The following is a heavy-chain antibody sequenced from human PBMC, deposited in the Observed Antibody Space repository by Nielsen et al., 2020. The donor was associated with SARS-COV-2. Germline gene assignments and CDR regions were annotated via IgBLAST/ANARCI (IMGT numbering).Heavy chain of an antibody. D-gene: IGHD3-3*01. CDR2: IYYSGST. CDR3: ARAYDFWSGYPSFDY. J-gene: IGHJ4*02. Sequence: WIRQPPGKGLEWIGYIYYSGSTNYNPSLKSRVTISVDTSKNQFSLKLSSATAADTAVYYCARAYDFWSGYPSFDYWGQGTLVTVSS. V-gene: IGHV4-59*08.